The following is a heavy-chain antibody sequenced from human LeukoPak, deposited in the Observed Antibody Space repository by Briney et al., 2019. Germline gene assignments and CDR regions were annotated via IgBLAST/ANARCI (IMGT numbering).Heavy chain of an antibody. Sequence: PSQTLSLTCAISGDSVSSNSAAWNWLRQSSSGGPEWLGRTYYRSKWNNEYAVSVKGRMTISPDTSENQFSLHLDSVTPEDTAVYFCARGFRKDFLSGYYVFDFWGQGTRVTVSS. CDR2: TYYRSKWNN. D-gene: IGHD3-3*01. CDR1: GDSVSSNSAA. V-gene: IGHV6-1*01. CDR3: ARGFRKDFLSGYYVFDF. J-gene: IGHJ4*02.